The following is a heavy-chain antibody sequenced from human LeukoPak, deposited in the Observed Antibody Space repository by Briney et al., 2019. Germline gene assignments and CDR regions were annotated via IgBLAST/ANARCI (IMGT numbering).Heavy chain of an antibody. CDR1: GFTFSSYA. J-gene: IGHJ4*02. CDR2: ISGSGGST. V-gene: IGHV3-23*01. D-gene: IGHD3-10*01. CDR3: AKDPTYYYGSGSYSPFDY. Sequence: PGGSLRLSCVASGFTFSSYAMSWVRQAPGKGLEWVSAISGSGGSTYYADSVKGRFTISRDNSKNTLYLQMNSLRAEDTAVYYCAKDPTYYYGSGSYSPFDYWGQGTLVTVSS.